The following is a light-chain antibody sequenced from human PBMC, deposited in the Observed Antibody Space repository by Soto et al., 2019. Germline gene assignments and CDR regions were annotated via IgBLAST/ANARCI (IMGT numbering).Light chain of an antibody. CDR2: AAS. CDR1: QSISTY. V-gene: IGKV1-39*01. J-gene: IGKJ3*01. CDR3: QQTYYTHFT. Sequence: DIQMTQSPSSLSASVGDRVTITCRASQSISTYLSWYQQKPGQAPKLLIYAASRLERGVPSRFSGSGSVTDFNLTVSSLQPEDCATYYGQQTYYTHFTLGPGTKV.